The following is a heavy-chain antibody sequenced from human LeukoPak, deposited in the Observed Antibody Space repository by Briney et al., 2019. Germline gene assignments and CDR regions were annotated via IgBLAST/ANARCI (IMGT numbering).Heavy chain of an antibody. CDR2: IYYSGST. J-gene: IGHJ4*02. D-gene: IGHD3-9*01. CDR3: ARGDGLRHFDWIPTAGLDY. Sequence: SEALSLTCTLPGGSLSRYYWSWVRPPPGKGLWWIGYIYYSGSTNYNPSLKSRATISVDTSKNQFSLKLSSVTAADTAVYYCARGDGLRHFDWIPTAGLDYWGQGTLVTVSS. CDR1: GGSLSRYY. V-gene: IGHV4-59*01.